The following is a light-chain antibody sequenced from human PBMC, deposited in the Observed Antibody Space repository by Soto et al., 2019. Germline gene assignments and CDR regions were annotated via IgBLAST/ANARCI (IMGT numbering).Light chain of an antibody. CDR2: DAS. V-gene: IGKV3-20*01. Sequence: EIVLTQSPGTLSLSPGERATLSCRASQSVSSSYLAWYQQKPGQAPSLLIYDASTRATGIPDRFSGSGSGTEFTLTITRLEPEDFAIYYCQQYGSSPLTFGGGTKVEIK. CDR1: QSVSSSY. J-gene: IGKJ4*01. CDR3: QQYGSSPLT.